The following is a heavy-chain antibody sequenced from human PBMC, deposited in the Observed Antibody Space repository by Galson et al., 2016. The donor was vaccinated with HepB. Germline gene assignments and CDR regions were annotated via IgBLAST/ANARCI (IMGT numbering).Heavy chain of an antibody. J-gene: IGHJ6*02. V-gene: IGHV4-61*02. CDR3: ARNNSDYEGALDV. CDR1: GGSISSGSYY. Sequence: TLSLTCSVSGGSISSGSYYWSWIRQPAGKGLEWIGRIYTSGSTNYNPSLKSRVTMSVDTSKNQFSLKLNSVTATDTAVYFCARNNSDYEGALDVWGHGTTVTVSS. D-gene: IGHD4-11*01. CDR2: IYTSGST.